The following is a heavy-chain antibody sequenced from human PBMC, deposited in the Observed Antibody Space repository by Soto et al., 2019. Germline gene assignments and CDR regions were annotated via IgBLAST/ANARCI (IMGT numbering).Heavy chain of an antibody. Sequence: QVQLVQSGAEVKKPGSSVKVSCKASGGTFSSYAISWVRQAPGQGLEWMGGIIPIFGTADYAQKFQGRVTITADESTSTAYMELTSLRSEATAVDYCASIRANTYYYGMDVWGQGTTVTVSS. D-gene: IGHD3-10*01. V-gene: IGHV1-69*12. J-gene: IGHJ6*02. CDR3: ASIRANTYYYGMDV. CDR1: GGTFSSYA. CDR2: IIPIFGTA.